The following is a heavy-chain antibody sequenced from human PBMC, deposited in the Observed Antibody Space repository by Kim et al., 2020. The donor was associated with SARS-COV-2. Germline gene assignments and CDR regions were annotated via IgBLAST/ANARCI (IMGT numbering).Heavy chain of an antibody. V-gene: IGHV3-7*01. CDR1: GFTFSTYW. CDR3: ARTGGVDV. Sequence: GGSLRLSCAASGFTFSTYWMSWVRQAPGKGLEWVANIKQDGSEKNYVASVKGRFTISRDNAKNSLSLQMNSLRAEDTAVYYCARTGGVDVWGQGTTVTVSS. CDR2: IKQDGSEK. J-gene: IGHJ6*02. D-gene: IGHD7-27*01.